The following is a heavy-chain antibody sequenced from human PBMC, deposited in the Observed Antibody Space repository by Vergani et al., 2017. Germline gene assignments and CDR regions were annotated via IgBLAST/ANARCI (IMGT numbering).Heavy chain of an antibody. CDR2: TYYSGST. CDR3: ARLTSTIAAAVL. J-gene: IGHJ4*02. V-gene: IGHV4-39*01. Sequence: QLQLQESGPGLVKPSETLSLTCTVSGGSISSSSYYWGWIRQPPGKGLEWIGSTYYSGSTYYNPSLKSRVTISVDTSKNQFSLKLSSVTAADTAVFYCARLTSTIAAAVLWGQGTLVTVSS. D-gene: IGHD6-13*01. CDR1: GGSISSSSYY.